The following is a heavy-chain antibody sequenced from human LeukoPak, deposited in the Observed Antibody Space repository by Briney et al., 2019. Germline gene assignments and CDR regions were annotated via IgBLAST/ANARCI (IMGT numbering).Heavy chain of an antibody. CDR3: VRDAGTRLKYSYGYGDY. Sequence: WGSLRLSCAASGFTFSSYEMNWVRQAPGKGLEWVSYISSSDSNIYYADSVKGRFTISRDNAKNSLYLQMNSLRAEDTAVYYCVRDAGTRLKYSYGYGDYWGQGSLVTVSS. D-gene: IGHD5-18*01. CDR2: ISSSDSNI. V-gene: IGHV3-48*03. CDR1: GFTFSSYE. J-gene: IGHJ4*02.